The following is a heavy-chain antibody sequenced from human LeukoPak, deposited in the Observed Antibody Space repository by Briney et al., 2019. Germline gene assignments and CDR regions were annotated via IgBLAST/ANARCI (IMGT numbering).Heavy chain of an antibody. V-gene: IGHV4-39*01. D-gene: IGHD5-24*01. CDR1: GGSISSTNYY. J-gene: IGHJ4*02. Sequence: PSETLSLTSIVSGGSISSTNYYWGWIRQPPGKGLEWIGTIYYSGTTYYNPSHKSRVPISADTSKNQCSLSLSSVTAADTAVYYCARRGRWSSGAYWGQGALVTVSS. CDR3: ARRGRWSSGAY. CDR2: IYYSGTT.